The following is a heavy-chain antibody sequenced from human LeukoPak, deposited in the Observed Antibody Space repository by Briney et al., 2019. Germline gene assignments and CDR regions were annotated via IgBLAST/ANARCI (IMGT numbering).Heavy chain of an antibody. CDR3: ARAHSEHSSSPGLDY. D-gene: IGHD6-6*01. Sequence: PGGSLRLSCAASGFTFSSYAMHWVRQAPGKGLEWVAVISYDGSNKYYADSVKGRFTISRDNSKNTLYLQMNSLRAEDTAVYYCARAHSEHSSSPGLDYWGQGTLVTVSS. CDR1: GFTFSSYA. CDR2: ISYDGSNK. V-gene: IGHV3-30-3*01. J-gene: IGHJ4*02.